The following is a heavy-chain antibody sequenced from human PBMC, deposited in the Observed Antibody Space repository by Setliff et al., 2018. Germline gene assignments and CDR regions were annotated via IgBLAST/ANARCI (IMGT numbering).Heavy chain of an antibody. CDR2: IIPGGST. J-gene: IGHJ4*02. CDR1: GGSFSGYY. Sequence: PSETLSLTCGVYGGSFSGYYWSWIRQPPGKRLEWIGEIIPGGSTNYNPSLKSRVTISVDTSKNQFSLKVNSVTAADTAVYYCARSFSRREKFLLDYWGQGALVTVSS. V-gene: IGHV4-34*12. CDR3: ARSFSRREKFLLDY.